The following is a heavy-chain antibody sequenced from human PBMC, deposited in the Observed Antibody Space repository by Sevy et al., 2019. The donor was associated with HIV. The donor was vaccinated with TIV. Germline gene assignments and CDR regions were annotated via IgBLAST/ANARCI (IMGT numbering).Heavy chain of an antibody. Sequence: GGSLRLSCAASGFTVSTKYMSWVRQAPGKGLEWVSVIYSAHSTNYTDSVKGRFTISRDNSKNTLYLQMNSLRAEDTAVYYCARGKLDYGDYYYFDYWGQGTLVTVSS. D-gene: IGHD4-17*01. CDR3: ARGKLDYGDYYYFDY. CDR2: IYSAHST. CDR1: GFTVSTKY. J-gene: IGHJ4*02. V-gene: IGHV3-53*01.